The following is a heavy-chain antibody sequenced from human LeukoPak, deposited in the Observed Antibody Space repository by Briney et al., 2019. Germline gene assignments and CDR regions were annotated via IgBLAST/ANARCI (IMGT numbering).Heavy chain of an antibody. J-gene: IGHJ4*02. D-gene: IGHD2-2*01. CDR1: GGSIRSGDYY. CDR2: IYYSGST. CDR3: ARGGYYCSSTSCPLDY. V-gene: IGHV4-30-4*08. Sequence: SETLSLTCTVSGGSIRSGDYYWSWIRQPPGKGLEWIGYIYYSGSTYYNPSLKSRVTISVDTSKNQFSLKLSSVTAADTAVYYCARGGYYCSSTSCPLDYWGQGTLVTVSS.